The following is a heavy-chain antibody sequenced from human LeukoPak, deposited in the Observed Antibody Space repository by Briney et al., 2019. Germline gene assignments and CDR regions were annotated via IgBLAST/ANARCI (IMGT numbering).Heavy chain of an antibody. D-gene: IGHD7-27*01. CDR1: GASVTDYY. Sequence: PSETLSLTCTVSGASVTDYYCSWIRQSPGKGLEWISYIHHSGNSDYNPSLRSRVTTSLDTSNNQFSLNLISVTAADTAAYYCTRGHWGLQSWSQGTLVTVSS. J-gene: IGHJ5*02. CDR2: IHHSGNS. CDR3: TRGHWGLQS. V-gene: IGHV4-59*02.